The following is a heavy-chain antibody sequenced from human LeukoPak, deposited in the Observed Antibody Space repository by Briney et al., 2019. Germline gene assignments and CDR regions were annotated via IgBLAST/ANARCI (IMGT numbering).Heavy chain of an antibody. CDR1: GFTFGNYA. D-gene: IGHD6-6*01. CDR2: IRNKVYAETT. V-gene: IGHV3-49*03. Sequence: PGGSLRLSCTGSGFTFGNYAMSWFRQAPGKGLEGVSFIRNKVYAETTEYSASVKGRFTISRDDSKSIVYLQMNSLKTEDTAVYYCQKYSSSSFDFWGQGTLVTVSS. CDR3: QKYSSSSFDF. J-gene: IGHJ4*02.